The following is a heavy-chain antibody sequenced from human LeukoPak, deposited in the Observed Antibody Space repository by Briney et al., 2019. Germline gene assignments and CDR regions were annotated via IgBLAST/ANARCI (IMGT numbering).Heavy chain of an antibody. CDR3: AREPSPDYYGSGSYSEGWFDA. J-gene: IGHJ5*02. CDR2: IYDSRST. V-gene: IGHV4-59*01. D-gene: IGHD3-10*01. Sequence: SETLSLTCTVSGGSISSYYWSWIRQPPGKGPEWIGYIYDSRSTNYNPSLKSRVTISVDTSKNQFSLKLSSVTAADTAVYYCAREPSPDYYGSGSYSEGWFDAWGQGTLVTVSS. CDR1: GGSISSYY.